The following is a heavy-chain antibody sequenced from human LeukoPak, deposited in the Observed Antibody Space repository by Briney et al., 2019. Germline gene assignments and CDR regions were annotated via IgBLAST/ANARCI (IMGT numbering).Heavy chain of an antibody. CDR1: SDSINSDF. J-gene: IGHJ4*02. V-gene: IGHV4-59*01. D-gene: IGHD1-26*01. CDR2: ISYSGSA. Sequence: SETLSLTCSVSSDSINSDFWTWIRQPPGKGLEWIGYISYSGSANYNPSLKSRVTMSLDTSKNQFSLKVTSVTAADTAVYYCARVTKVGVTGYSFDYWGQGTLVTVSS. CDR3: ARVTKVGVTGYSFDY.